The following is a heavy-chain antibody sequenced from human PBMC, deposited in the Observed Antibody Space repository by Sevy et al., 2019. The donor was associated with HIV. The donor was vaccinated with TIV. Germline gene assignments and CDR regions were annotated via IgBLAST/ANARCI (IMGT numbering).Heavy chain of an antibody. V-gene: IGHV3-15*07. J-gene: IGHJ4*02. CDR3: TTDGGGYNYGYSFDY. D-gene: IGHD5-18*01. CDR1: GFTFSNAW. Sequence: GGSLRLSCAASGFTFSNAWMNWVRQAPGKGLEWVGRIKSKTDGGTTDYAAPVKGRFTISRDDSKNTLYLQMHSLKTEDTAGYYCTTDGGGYNYGYSFDYWGQGTLVTVSS. CDR2: IKSKTDGGTT.